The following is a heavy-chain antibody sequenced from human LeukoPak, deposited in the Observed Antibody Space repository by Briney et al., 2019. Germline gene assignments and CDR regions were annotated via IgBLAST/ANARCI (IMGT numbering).Heavy chain of an antibody. CDR1: GFTFSNAW. Sequence: GGSLRLSCAASGFTFSNAWMSWVRQAPGKGLEWVSAISGSGGSTYYADSVKGRFTISRDNSKNTLYLQMNSLRAEDTAVYYCAKYRITMIVVGGAFDIWGQGTMVTVSS. D-gene: IGHD3-22*01. CDR2: ISGSGGST. V-gene: IGHV3-23*01. CDR3: AKYRITMIVVGGAFDI. J-gene: IGHJ3*02.